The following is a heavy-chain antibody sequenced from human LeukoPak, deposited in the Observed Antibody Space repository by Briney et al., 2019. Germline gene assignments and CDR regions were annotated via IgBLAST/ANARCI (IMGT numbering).Heavy chain of an antibody. CDR3: AKLSGSYYLPLDY. J-gene: IGHJ4*02. V-gene: IGHV3-48*03. Sequence: PGGSLRLSCVASGFTFSDYEFNWVRQAPGKGLEWISYIDSSSTTIHYADSVKGRFTVSRDNAKNSLFLQMNSLRAEDTAVYYCAKLSGSYYLPLDYWGQGTLVTVSS. CDR2: IDSSSTTI. D-gene: IGHD1-26*01. CDR1: GFTFSDYE.